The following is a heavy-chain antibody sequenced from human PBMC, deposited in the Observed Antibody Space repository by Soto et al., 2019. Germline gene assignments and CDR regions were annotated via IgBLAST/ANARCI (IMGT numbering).Heavy chain of an antibody. Sequence: PSETLSLTCTVSGDSVSKYYWNWIRQPAGKGLEWIGRIYTTRSPNYNPSLKSRVTMSVDTSKNQFSLKLNLTFVTAADTAVYYCAKDVARIAVPWGHAYDIWGEGTMDTV. CDR1: GDSVSKYY. CDR3: AKDVARIAVPWGHAYDI. V-gene: IGHV4-4*07. D-gene: IGHD6-19*01. CDR2: IYTTRSP. J-gene: IGHJ3*02.